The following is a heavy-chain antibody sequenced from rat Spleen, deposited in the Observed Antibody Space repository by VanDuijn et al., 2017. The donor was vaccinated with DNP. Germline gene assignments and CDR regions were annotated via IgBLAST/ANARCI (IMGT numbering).Heavy chain of an antibody. J-gene: IGHJ2*01. CDR3: AIQLGVFDY. CDR2: INNAGST. CDR1: GYSITSNHK. V-gene: IGHV3-3*01. D-gene: IGHD5-1*01. Sequence: EVQLQESGPGLVKPSQSLSLTCSVTGYSITSNHKWTWIRKFPGNELEWMGYINNAGSTNYNPSPKSRFSITRDTYKNQFFLQVNSVRNEDTATYYCAIQLGVFDYWGQGVMVIVSS.